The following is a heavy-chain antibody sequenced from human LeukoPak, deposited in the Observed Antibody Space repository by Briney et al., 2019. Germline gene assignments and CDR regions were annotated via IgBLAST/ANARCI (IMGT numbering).Heavy chain of an antibody. Sequence: PGGSLRLSCAASGFTFSSYWMSWVRQAPGKGLEWVSGISGSGGSTYYADSVKGRFTISRDNSKNTLYLQMNSLRVEDTAVYYCAKCPGSGSYREPFEYWGQGTLVTVSS. CDR1: GFTFSSYW. J-gene: IGHJ4*02. D-gene: IGHD1-26*01. CDR3: AKCPGSGSYREPFEY. CDR2: ISGSGGST. V-gene: IGHV3-23*01.